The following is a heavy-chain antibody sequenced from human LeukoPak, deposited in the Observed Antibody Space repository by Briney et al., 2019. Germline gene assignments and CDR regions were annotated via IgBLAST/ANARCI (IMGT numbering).Heavy chain of an antibody. CDR3: AKARNRQWLAHYYFDY. Sequence: GGSLRLSCAASGFIFSSCAMSWVRQAPGKGLEWVSAISGSGGSTYYADSVKGRFTISRDNSKNTLYLQMNSLRAEDTAVYYCAKARNRQWLAHYYFDYWGQGTLVTVSS. CDR1: GFIFSSCA. CDR2: ISGSGGST. D-gene: IGHD6-19*01. V-gene: IGHV3-23*01. J-gene: IGHJ4*02.